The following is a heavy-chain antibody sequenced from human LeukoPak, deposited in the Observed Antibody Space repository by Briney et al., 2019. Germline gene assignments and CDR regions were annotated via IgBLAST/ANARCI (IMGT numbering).Heavy chain of an antibody. D-gene: IGHD6-19*01. CDR2: IWYDGSNK. Sequence: GGSLRLSCAASGFTFSSYAMSWVRQAPGKGLEWVAVIWYDGSNKYYADSVKGRFTISRDNSKNTLYLQMNSLRAEDTAVYYCAKSMSSGLFDYWGQGTLVTVSS. CDR3: AKSMSSGLFDY. V-gene: IGHV3-33*06. J-gene: IGHJ4*02. CDR1: GFTFSSYA.